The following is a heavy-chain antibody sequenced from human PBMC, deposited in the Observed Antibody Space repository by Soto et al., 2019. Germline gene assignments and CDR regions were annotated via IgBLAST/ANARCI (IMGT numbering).Heavy chain of an antibody. D-gene: IGHD3-3*01. CDR2: IYYSGST. J-gene: IGHJ4*02. Sequence: SETLSLTCTVSGGSINSAGYYWSWLRQHPGQGLEWIGNIYYSGSTNYKPSLKSRVTISIDTSKNHFSLNLSSVTAADTAVYYCARIQTIFGIITVFDYWGQGTLGHRLL. CDR3: ARIQTIFGIITVFDY. CDR1: GGSINSAGYY. V-gene: IGHV4-31*03.